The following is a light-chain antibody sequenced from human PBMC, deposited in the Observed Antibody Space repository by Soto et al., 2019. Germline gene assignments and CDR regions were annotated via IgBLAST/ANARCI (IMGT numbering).Light chain of an antibody. CDR1: QSVSTNY. J-gene: IGKJ1*01. CDR2: GAS. CDR3: QQYGSSPPT. V-gene: IGKV3-20*01. Sequence: DIVLTQSPGTLSSSPGERATLSCRASQSVSTNYLAWYQRKPGQAPRLLIYGASSRATDIPSRFSGSGSGTDFTLTITRLKAEDFAVYYCQQYGSSPPTFGQGTKVEIK.